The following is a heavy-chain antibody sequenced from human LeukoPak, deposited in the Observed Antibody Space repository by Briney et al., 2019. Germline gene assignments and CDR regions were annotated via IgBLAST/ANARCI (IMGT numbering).Heavy chain of an antibody. CDR3: ARDHGDYVPSYGMDV. Sequence: SETLSLTCTVSGGSISSYYWSWIRQPAGKGLEWIGRIYTSGSTNYNPSLKSRVTISVDTSKNQFSLKLSSVTAADTAVYYCARDHGDYVPSYGMDVWGQGTTVTVSS. CDR2: IYTSGST. D-gene: IGHD4-17*01. J-gene: IGHJ6*02. V-gene: IGHV4-4*07. CDR1: GGSISSYY.